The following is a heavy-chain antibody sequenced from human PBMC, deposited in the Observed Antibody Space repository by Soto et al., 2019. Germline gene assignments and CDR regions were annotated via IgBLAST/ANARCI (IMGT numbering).Heavy chain of an antibody. CDR2: IYSGGSI. CDR3: ASEVEYGSSSLVDYFDY. V-gene: IGHV3-66*01. D-gene: IGHD6-6*01. J-gene: IGHJ4*02. CDR1: GFTVRNNY. Sequence: GSLRLSCAASGFTVRNNYMSWVRQAPGKGLEWVSVIYSGGSIYYADSVKGRFTISRDNSKNTVYLQMNSLRAEDTAVYYCASEVEYGSSSLVDYFDYWGQGTLVTVSS.